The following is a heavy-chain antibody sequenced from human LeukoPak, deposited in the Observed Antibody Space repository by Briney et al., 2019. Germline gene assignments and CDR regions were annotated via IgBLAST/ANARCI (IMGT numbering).Heavy chain of an antibody. D-gene: IGHD6-19*01. V-gene: IGHV1-2*04. CDR3: ARGLYVAGEEFNY. CDR2: INPNSGGT. J-gene: IGHJ4*02. Sequence: ASVKVSCKASEYTFTGYCMHWVRQAPGQGLEWMGWINPNSGGTNYAQKFQGWVTMTRDTSISTAYMELSRLRSDDTAVYYCARGLYVAGEEFNYWGQGTLVTVSS. CDR1: EYTFTGYC.